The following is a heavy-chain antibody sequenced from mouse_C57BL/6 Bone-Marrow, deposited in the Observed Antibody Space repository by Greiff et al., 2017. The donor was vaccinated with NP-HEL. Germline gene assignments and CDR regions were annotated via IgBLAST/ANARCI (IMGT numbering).Heavy chain of an antibody. Sequence: EVQLVESGEGLVQPGGSLKLSCAASGFTFSDYGMAWVRQAPRKGPEWVAFISNLAYSIYYADTVTGRFTISRENAKNTLYLEMSSLRSEDTAMYYCASFITTVVPFAYWGQGTLVTVSA. J-gene: IGHJ3*01. CDR3: ASFITTVVPFAY. D-gene: IGHD1-1*01. CDR2: ISNLAYSI. V-gene: IGHV5-15*01. CDR1: GFTFSDYG.